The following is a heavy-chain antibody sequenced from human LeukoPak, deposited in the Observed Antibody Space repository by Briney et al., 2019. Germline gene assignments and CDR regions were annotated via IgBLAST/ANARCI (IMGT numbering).Heavy chain of an antibody. V-gene: IGHV1-69*13. Sequence: SVTVSCKASGGTFSSYAISWVRQAPGQGLEWMGGIIPIFGTANYAQKFQGRVTITADESTSTAYMELSSLRSEDTAVYYCARDLNGGYDLDYWGQGTLVTVSS. D-gene: IGHD5-12*01. CDR1: GGTFSSYA. J-gene: IGHJ4*02. CDR3: ARDLNGGYDLDY. CDR2: IIPIFGTA.